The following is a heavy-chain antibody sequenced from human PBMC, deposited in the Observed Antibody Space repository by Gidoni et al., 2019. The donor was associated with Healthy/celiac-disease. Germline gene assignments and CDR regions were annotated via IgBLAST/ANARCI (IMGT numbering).Heavy chain of an antibody. J-gene: IGHJ4*02. CDR3: ARVGLWTEWYYFDY. Sequence: EVQLVESGGGLAQPGGSLRLSCPASGFTLSSYWMSWVRQAPGKGLEWVANIKQDGSEKYYVDSVKGRFTISRENAKNSLYLQKNSLRAEDTAVYYCARVGLWTEWYYFDYWGQGTLVTVSS. CDR1: GFTLSSYW. CDR2: IKQDGSEK. V-gene: IGHV3-7*01. D-gene: IGHD5-18*01.